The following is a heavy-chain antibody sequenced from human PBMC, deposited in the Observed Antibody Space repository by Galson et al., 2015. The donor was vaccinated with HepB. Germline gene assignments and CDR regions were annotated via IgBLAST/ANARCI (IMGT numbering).Heavy chain of an antibody. CDR3: ATEMPARELDS. V-gene: IGHV1-46*01. D-gene: IGHD2-2*01. CDR1: GFRFTISF. CDR2: INPSNVFT. Sequence: SVKVSCKASGFRFTISFIHWVRQAPGQGLEWMGTINPSNVFTSYAQKFQGRVTMTTDTSTSTVYMELSSLRSDDTAVYYCATEMPARELDSWGQGTLVTVSS. J-gene: IGHJ4*02.